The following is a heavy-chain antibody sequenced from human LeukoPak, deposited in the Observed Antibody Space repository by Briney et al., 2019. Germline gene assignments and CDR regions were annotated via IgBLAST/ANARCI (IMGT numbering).Heavy chain of an antibody. Sequence: GGSLRLSCAASGFTFRNFGMHWVRQAPGKGLEWVAFIRYDGSNKYYGDPVKGRFSISRDNSKNTLYLQMNSLRAEDTAVYYCAKGRRYNILTGHYVSEVDPWGQGALVTVSS. CDR3: AKGRRYNILTGHYVSEVDP. CDR2: IRYDGSNK. CDR1: GFTFRNFG. V-gene: IGHV3-30*02. J-gene: IGHJ5*02. D-gene: IGHD3-9*01.